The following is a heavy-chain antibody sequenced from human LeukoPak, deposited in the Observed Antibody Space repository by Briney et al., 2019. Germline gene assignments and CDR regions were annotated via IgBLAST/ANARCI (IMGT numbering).Heavy chain of an antibody. D-gene: IGHD3-3*01. CDR3: ATSKDPYDFCSGYGYGGDYGMDV. J-gene: IGHJ6*02. Sequence: SETLSLTCTVSGGSISSYYWSWIRQPPGKGLEWIGYIYYSGSTNYNPSLKSRVTISVDTSKNQFSLKLSSVTAADTAVYYCATSKDPYDFCSGYGYGGDYGMDVWGQGTTVTVSS. V-gene: IGHV4-59*01. CDR1: GGSISSYY. CDR2: IYYSGST.